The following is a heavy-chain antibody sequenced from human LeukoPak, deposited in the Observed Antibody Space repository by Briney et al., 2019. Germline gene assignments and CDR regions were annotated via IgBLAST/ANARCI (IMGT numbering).Heavy chain of an antibody. CDR1: GDSVSSINGA. CDR3: ARDVATTGWYTFDY. Sequence: SQTLSVTCAISGDSVSSINGAWNWVRQSPSRGLEWLGRTYYRSKWYSDYAVPIRGRMSINPDTSKNQFTLHLFSVTPDDTAVYYCARDVATTGWYTFDYWGQGTRVTVSS. J-gene: IGHJ4*02. V-gene: IGHV6-1*01. CDR2: TYYRSKWYS. D-gene: IGHD6-19*01.